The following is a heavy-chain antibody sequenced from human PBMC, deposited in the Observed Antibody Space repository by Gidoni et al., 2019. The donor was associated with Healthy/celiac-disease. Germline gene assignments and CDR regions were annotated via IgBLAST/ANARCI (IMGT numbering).Heavy chain of an antibody. D-gene: IGHD6-6*01. V-gene: IGHV3-48*01. CDR3: ARVDGYIISFGY. CDR2: ISSSSSTI. J-gene: IGHJ4*02. CDR1: GFPFSSYS. Sequence: EVQLVESGGGLVEPGGSLSLSCAASGFPFSSYSLNWVRQAPGKGLEWVSYISSSSSTIYYADSVKGRFTISRDNAKNSLYLQMNSLRAEDTAVYYCARVDGYIISFGYWGQGTLVTVSS.